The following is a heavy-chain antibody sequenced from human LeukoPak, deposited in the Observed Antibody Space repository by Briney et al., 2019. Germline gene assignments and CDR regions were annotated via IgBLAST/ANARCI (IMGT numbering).Heavy chain of an antibody. D-gene: IGHD3-10*01. V-gene: IGHV1-8*03. CDR2: MNPNSGNT. J-gene: IGHJ5*02. CDR1: GYTFTSYD. CDR3: ARRRSGVRGVMRNWFDP. Sequence: GSVKVSCKASGYTFTSYDINWVRQATGQGLEWMGWMNPNSGNTGYAQKFQGRVTIARNTSISTAYMELSSLRSEDTAVYYCARRRSGVRGVMRNWFDPWGQGTLVTVSS.